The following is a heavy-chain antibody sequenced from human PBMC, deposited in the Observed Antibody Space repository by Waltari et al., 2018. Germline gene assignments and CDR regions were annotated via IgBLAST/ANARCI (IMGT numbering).Heavy chain of an antibody. Sequence: QVQLVQSGAEVKKPGASVKVSCKASGYTFTSYAMHWVRQAPGQRLEWMGWINAGNGNTKYSQKCQGRVTITRDTSASTAYMELSSLRSEDTAVYYCARELGREVTFDYWGQGTLVIVSS. CDR1: GYTFTSYA. V-gene: IGHV1-3*01. CDR3: ARELGREVTFDY. CDR2: INAGNGNT. J-gene: IGHJ4*02. D-gene: IGHD1-26*01.